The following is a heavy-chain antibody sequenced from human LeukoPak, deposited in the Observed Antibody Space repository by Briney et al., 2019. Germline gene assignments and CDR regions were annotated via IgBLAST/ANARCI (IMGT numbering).Heavy chain of an antibody. CDR2: IIPILGIA. V-gene: IGHV1-69*04. CDR3: ARGLRYYYDSSGYYGTFDY. CDR1: GGTFSSYA. D-gene: IGHD3-22*01. Sequence: WASVKVSCKASGGTFSSYAISWVRQAPGQGLEWMGRIIPILGIANYAQKFQGRVTITADKSTSTAYMELSSLRSEDTAVYYCARGLRYYYDSSGYYGTFDYWGQGTLVTVSS. J-gene: IGHJ4*02.